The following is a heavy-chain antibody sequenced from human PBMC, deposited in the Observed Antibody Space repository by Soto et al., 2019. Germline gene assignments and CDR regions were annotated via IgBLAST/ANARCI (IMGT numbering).Heavy chain of an antibody. CDR1: GGYISSSSYY. J-gene: IGHJ4*02. D-gene: IGHD2-8*01. V-gene: IGHV4-39*01. Sequence: SETLSLTCTVSGGYISSSSYYWGWIRQPPGKGLEWIGSIYYSGSTYYNPSLKSRVTISVDTSKNQFSLKLSSVTAADTAVYYCARQTDGDIVLDKEPATVTSQGYWGQGTLVIVSS. CDR3: ARQTDGDIVLDKEPATVTSQGY. CDR2: IYYSGST.